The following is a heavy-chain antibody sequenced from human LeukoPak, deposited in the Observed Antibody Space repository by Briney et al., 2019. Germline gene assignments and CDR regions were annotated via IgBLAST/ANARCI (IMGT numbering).Heavy chain of an antibody. CDR2: IYYSGST. V-gene: IGHV4-59*08. CDR3: ARAPADSIFGVPYMDV. J-gene: IGHJ6*03. D-gene: IGHD3-3*01. CDR1: GGSISSYY. Sequence: SETLSLTCTVSGGSISSYYWSWIRQPPGKGLEWIGYIYYSGSTNYNPSLKSRVTISVDTSKNQFSLKLSSVTAADTAVYYCARAPADSIFGVPYMDVWGKGTTVTVSS.